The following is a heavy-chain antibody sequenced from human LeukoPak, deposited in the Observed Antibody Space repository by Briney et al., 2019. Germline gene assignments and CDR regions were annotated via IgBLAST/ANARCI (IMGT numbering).Heavy chain of an antibody. CDR2: IYTSGST. Sequence: HPSETLSLTCTVSGGSISSYYWRWIRQPAGKGLEWIGRIYTSGSTNYNPSLKSRVTMSVDTSKNQFSLKLSSVTAADTAVYYCARDRHPYIYFDYWGQGTLVTVSS. CDR3: ARDRHPYIYFDY. V-gene: IGHV4-4*07. D-gene: IGHD2-2*02. J-gene: IGHJ4*02. CDR1: GGSISSYY.